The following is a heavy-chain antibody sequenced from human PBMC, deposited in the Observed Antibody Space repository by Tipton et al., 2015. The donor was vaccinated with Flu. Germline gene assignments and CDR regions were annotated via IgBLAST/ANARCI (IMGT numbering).Heavy chain of an antibody. Sequence: TLSLTCTVSGGSMSSYYWAWIRQPAGKGLEWIGRMYTSGSTKYNPSLESRVTMSVDTSNNHFYLKLRSVTAADTAVYYCARGSGSGTYLIFDLWGQGILATVSS. CDR3: ARGSGSGTYLIFDL. CDR1: GGSMSSYY. D-gene: IGHD3-10*01. J-gene: IGHJ4*02. V-gene: IGHV4-4*07. CDR2: MYTSGST.